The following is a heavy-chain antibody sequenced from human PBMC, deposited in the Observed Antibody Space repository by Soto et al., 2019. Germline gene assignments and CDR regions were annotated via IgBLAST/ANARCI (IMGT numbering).Heavy chain of an antibody. CDR2: ITDTETT. D-gene: IGHD3-10*01. CDR1: GASMGRYY. Sequence: PSETLSLTCTVSGASMGRYYWSWIRQSPGKGLEWIGYITDTETTNYSPSLRSRVTISLEASKSQFSLTLSSVTAADTAVYYCARVDYYGAGTYLFDYWGQGTLVTV. V-gene: IGHV4-59*01. CDR3: ARVDYYGAGTYLFDY. J-gene: IGHJ4*02.